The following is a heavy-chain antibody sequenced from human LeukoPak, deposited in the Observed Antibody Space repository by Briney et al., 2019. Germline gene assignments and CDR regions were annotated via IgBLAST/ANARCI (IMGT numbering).Heavy chain of an antibody. CDR2: IGTAADT. CDR3: ARGRSVSSSGYGEYYFDY. J-gene: IGHJ4*02. D-gene: IGHD5-12*01. V-gene: IGHV3-13*04. CDR1: GFTFSSYD. Sequence: GGSLRLSCAASGFTFSSYDMHWVRQATGKGLEWISAIGTAADTYYPGSVKGRFTISRENAKNSLYLQMNSLRAGDTAVYYCARGRSVSSSGYGEYYFDYWGQGTLVTVSS.